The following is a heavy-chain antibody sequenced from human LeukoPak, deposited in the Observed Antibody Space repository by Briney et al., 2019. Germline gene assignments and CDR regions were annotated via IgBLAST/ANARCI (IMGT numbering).Heavy chain of an antibody. CDR1: GCSISSYY. Sequence: PSQTLSLTCTVSGCSISSYYWTWVRQPAGKGMEYLGRIHASGNTYYNPSLNGRVAISIDTSKNQFSLKVSSVAAADTAVYYCARDLGYGYYFYYYLDVWGKGTTVTVSS. CDR2: IHASGNT. J-gene: IGHJ6*03. V-gene: IGHV4-61*02. D-gene: IGHD5-18*01. CDR3: ARDLGYGYYFYYYLDV.